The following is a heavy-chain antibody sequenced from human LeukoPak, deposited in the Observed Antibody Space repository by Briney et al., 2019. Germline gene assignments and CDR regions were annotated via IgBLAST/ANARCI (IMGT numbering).Heavy chain of an antibody. CDR2: IRYDGSNK. D-gene: IGHD6-13*01. CDR3: AKTNRFSIAAAGPV. V-gene: IGHV3-30*02. J-gene: IGHJ4*02. Sequence: PGGSLRPSCAASGFTFSSYGMRWVRQAPGKGLEWVAFIRYDGSNKYYADSVKGRFTISRDNSKNTLYLQMNSLRAEDTAVYYCAKTNRFSIAAAGPVWGQGTLVTVSS. CDR1: GFTFSSYG.